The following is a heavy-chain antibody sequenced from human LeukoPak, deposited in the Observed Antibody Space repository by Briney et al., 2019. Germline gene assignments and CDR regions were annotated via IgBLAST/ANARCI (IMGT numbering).Heavy chain of an antibody. J-gene: IGHJ3*02. V-gene: IGHV3-74*01. CDR1: GFTFSSYE. CDR2: ISGDGRIT. Sequence: PGGSLRLSCAASGFTFSSYEMHWVRQGPGKGLVWVSRISGDGRITRNADSVKGRFFISRDNAKNTLYLQMNSLRAEDTAVYYCARGGSPPEALGDTFDIWGQGTMVTVSS. CDR3: ARGGSPPEALGDTFDI. D-gene: IGHD1-26*01.